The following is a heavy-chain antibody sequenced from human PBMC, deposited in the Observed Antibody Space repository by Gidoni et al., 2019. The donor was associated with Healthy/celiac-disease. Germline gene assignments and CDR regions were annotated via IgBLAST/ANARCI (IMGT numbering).Heavy chain of an antibody. Sequence: QVTLKESGPVLVTPTETLTLRCTVSGFSPSNARMGVSWIRQPPGKALEWLAHIFSNDEKSYSTSLKSRLTISKDTSKSQVVLTMTNMDPVDTATYYCALTAPSFWFDPWGQGTLVTVSS. CDR1: GFSPSNARMG. D-gene: IGHD2-2*01. J-gene: IGHJ5*02. CDR2: IFSNDEK. V-gene: IGHV2-26*01. CDR3: ALTAPSFWFDP.